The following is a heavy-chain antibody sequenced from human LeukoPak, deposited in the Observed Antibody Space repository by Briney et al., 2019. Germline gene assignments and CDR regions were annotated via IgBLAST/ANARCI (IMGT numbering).Heavy chain of an antibody. J-gene: IGHJ4*02. V-gene: IGHV4-34*01. Sequence: SETLSLTCAVYGGSFSGYYWSWIRQPPGKGLEWIGEINHSGSTNYNPSLKSRVTISVDTSKNQFSLKLSSVTAADTAVYYCAREGAGRGSFDYWGQGTLVTVSS. CDR1: GGSFSGYY. CDR2: INHSGST. CDR3: AREGAGRGSFDY. D-gene: IGHD3-16*01.